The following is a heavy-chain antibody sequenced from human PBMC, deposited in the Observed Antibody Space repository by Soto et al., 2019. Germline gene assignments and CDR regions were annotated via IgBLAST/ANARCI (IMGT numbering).Heavy chain of an antibody. V-gene: IGHV1-3*01. CDR2: INAGNGNT. CDR1: GYTFTSYG. J-gene: IGHJ5*02. CDR3: ARESTYYDFWSGTREYNWFDP. D-gene: IGHD3-3*01. Sequence: GASVKVSCKASGYTFTSYGISWVRQAPGQRLEWMGWINAGNGNTKYSQKFQGRVTITRDTSASTAYMELSSLRSEDTAVYYCARESTYYDFWSGTREYNWFDPWGQGTLVTVSS.